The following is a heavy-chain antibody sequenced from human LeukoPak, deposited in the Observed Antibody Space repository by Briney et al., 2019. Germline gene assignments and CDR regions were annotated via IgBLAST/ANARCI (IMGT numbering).Heavy chain of an antibody. Sequence: GGSLRLSCAASGFTFTTYWMSWVRQAPGKGLEWVGFIRSKAYGGTTEYAASVKGRFTISRDDSKSIAYLQMNSLKTEDTAVYYCTRWTVDTAMVIIGMHYYYYMDVWGKGTTVTISS. J-gene: IGHJ6*03. CDR2: IRSKAYGGTT. CDR1: GFTFTTYW. CDR3: TRWTVDTAMVIIGMHYYYYMDV. V-gene: IGHV3-49*04. D-gene: IGHD5-18*01.